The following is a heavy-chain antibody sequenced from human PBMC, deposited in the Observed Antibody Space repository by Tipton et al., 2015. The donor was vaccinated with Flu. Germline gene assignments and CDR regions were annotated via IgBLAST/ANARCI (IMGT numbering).Heavy chain of an antibody. V-gene: IGHV4-61*02. D-gene: IGHD3-10*01. CDR2: IYTTGST. CDR1: GGSISSGSYY. J-gene: IGHJ4*02. CDR3: ARIYYYGSGDYYLDS. Sequence: TLSLTCTVSGGSISSGSYYWSWIRQPAGKGLEWIGRIYTTGSTNYNPSLKSQVTISADTSKNKFSLELRSVTAADTAVYYCARIYYYGSGDYYLDSWGQGTLVTVSS.